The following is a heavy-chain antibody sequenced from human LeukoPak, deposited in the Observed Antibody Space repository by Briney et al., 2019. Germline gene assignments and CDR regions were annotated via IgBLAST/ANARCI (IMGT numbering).Heavy chain of an antibody. CDR1: GFTFTSYA. CDR3: GRAPTGHFYMDV. CDR2: ISGSGGNT. V-gene: IGHV3-23*01. J-gene: IGHJ6*03. D-gene: IGHD4-11*01. Sequence: PGGSLRLSCIASGFTFTSYAMSWVRQAPGKGLEWVSVISGSGGNTNYADSVKGRFTTSRDNSKNTLYLQMNSLRAEDTAVYYCGRAPTGHFYMDVWGKGTTVTVS.